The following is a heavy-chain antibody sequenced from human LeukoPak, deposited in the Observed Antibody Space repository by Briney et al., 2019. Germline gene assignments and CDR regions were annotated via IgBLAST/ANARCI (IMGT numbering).Heavy chain of an antibody. V-gene: IGHV3-72*01. D-gene: IGHD1-1*01. CDR1: GLRFSDYY. Sequence: GGSLRLSCAASGLRFSDYYTDWARQAPGGGRECVARIRKEVNGYTTEYAASVKGRFNISRDDSTKTLFLQMNSLRTEDTAVYYCSRGDPDGTTDFEFWGQGTLVTVSS. CDR3: SRGDPDGTTDFEF. CDR2: IRKEVNGYTT. J-gene: IGHJ4*02.